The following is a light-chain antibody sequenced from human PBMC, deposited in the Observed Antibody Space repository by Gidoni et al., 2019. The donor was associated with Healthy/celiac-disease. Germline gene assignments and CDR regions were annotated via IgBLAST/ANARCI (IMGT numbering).Light chain of an antibody. CDR2: ANN. CDR3: QSYDSSLSGYWV. CDR1: SSNIGAGYD. V-gene: IGLV1-40*01. J-gene: IGLJ3*02. Sequence: QSVLTPPPSVSGAPGQRVTISCTGSSSNIGAGYDVHWYQQLPGTAPKLLIYANNNRPSGVPDRFSGSKSGTSASLAITGLQAEDEADYYCQSYDSSLSGYWVFGGGTKLTVL.